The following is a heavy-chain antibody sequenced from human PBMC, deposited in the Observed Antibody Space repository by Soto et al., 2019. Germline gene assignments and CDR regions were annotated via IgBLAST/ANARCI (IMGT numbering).Heavy chain of an antibody. CDR2: ISAYNGNT. CDR3: ARDSVDRIAVAGDAFDI. V-gene: IGHV1-18*01. CDR1: GYTFTSYG. D-gene: IGHD6-19*01. Sequence: ASVKVSCKASGYTFTSYGISWVRQAPGQGLEWMGWISAYNGNTNYAQKLQGRVTMTTDTSTSTAYMELRSLRSDDTAVYYCARDSVDRIAVAGDAFDIWGQGTMVTVS. J-gene: IGHJ3*02.